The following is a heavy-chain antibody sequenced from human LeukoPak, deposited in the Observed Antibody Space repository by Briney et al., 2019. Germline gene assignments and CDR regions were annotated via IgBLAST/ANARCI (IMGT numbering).Heavy chain of an antibody. CDR1: GFTFSSYW. CDR3: ARGTYYYDSSGYEFDY. D-gene: IGHD3-22*01. Sequence: GGSLRLSCAASGFTFSSYWMSWVRQAPGKGLEWVANIRQDGSKIYYVDSVKGRFTISRDNAKNSLYLQMNNLRAEDTAVYYCARGTYYYDSSGYEFDYWGQGTLVTVSS. J-gene: IGHJ4*02. V-gene: IGHV3-7*01. CDR2: IRQDGSKI.